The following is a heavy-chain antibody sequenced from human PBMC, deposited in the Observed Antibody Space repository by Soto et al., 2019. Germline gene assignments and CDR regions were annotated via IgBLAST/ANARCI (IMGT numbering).Heavy chain of an antibody. V-gene: IGHV4-4*02. J-gene: IGHJ6*02. Sequence: SETLSLTCVASGGSIRSTNWWAWVRQTPGKGLEWIGEVYHDGTSNYNPSLKGRATISVDRSKDQVSLRLNSVIDADTAVYYCARDLDRYCSVTSCHAMDVWGQGTPVTVSS. D-gene: IGHD2-15*01. CDR2: VYHDGTS. CDR3: ARDLDRYCSVTSCHAMDV. CDR1: GGSIRSTNW.